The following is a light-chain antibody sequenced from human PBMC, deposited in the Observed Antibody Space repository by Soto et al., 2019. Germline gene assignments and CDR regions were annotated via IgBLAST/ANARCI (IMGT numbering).Light chain of an antibody. Sequence: QSALTQPASVSGSPGQSITISCTGTNSDVGRYNFVSWYQHHPGEAPKLLISEVDHRPSGISNRFSGSKSGNTASLPISGLQAEDEADYYCSSYSSSSPVYVFGSGTKLTVL. V-gene: IGLV2-14*01. CDR3: SSYSSSSPVYV. J-gene: IGLJ1*01. CDR2: EVD. CDR1: NSDVGRYNF.